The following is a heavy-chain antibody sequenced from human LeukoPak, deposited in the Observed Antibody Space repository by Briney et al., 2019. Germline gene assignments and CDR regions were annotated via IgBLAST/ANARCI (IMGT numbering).Heavy chain of an antibody. J-gene: IGHJ5*02. D-gene: IGHD3-22*01. Sequence: PGGSLRLSCAASGFTFSSYAMSWVRQAPGKGLEWVSVIYSGGSTYYADSVKGRFTISRDNSKNTLYLQMNSLRAEDTAVYYCASSPPTMTWENWFDPWGQGTLVTVSS. CDR3: ASSPPTMTWENWFDP. V-gene: IGHV3-66*01. CDR2: IYSGGST. CDR1: GFTFSSYA.